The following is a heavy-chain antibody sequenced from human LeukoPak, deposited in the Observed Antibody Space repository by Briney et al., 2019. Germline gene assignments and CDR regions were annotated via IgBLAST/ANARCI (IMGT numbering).Heavy chain of an antibody. Sequence: SETLSLTCTVSGGSISSYYWSWIRQPPGKGLEWIGYIYYSGSTNYNPSLKSRVTISVDTSKNQFSLKLSSVTAADTAVYYCARVIRSYDSSGYYLAFDIWGQGTMVTVSS. CDR2: IYYSGST. CDR3: ARVIRSYDSSGYYLAFDI. CDR1: GGSISSYY. J-gene: IGHJ3*02. D-gene: IGHD3-22*01. V-gene: IGHV4-59*01.